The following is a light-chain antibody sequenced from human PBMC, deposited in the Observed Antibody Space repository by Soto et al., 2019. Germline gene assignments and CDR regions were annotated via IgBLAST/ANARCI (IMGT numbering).Light chain of an antibody. CDR2: DAS. V-gene: IGKV3-15*01. CDR1: QSIRNN. J-gene: IGKJ5*01. CDR3: QHYNNWPPIT. Sequence: EIVMTQSPATLSVSPVESATLSCRASQSIRNNLAWYQQKPGQAPRLLISDASTRATTLPARFNGSGSGTEFSLAISSLQSEDFAVYYCQHYNNWPPITFDQGTRLEIK.